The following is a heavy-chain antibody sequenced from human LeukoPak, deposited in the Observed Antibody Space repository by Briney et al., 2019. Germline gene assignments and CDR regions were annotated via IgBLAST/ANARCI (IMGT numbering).Heavy chain of an antibody. D-gene: IGHD3-22*01. V-gene: IGHV1-18*01. CDR2: ISAYNGNT. J-gene: IGHJ4*02. Sequence: GASVKVSCKASGYTFTSYGISWVRQAPGQGLEWMGWISAYNGNTNYAQKLQGRVTMTTGTSTSTAYMELRSLRSDDTAVYYCARAYYYDSSGYYSLDYWGQGTLVTVSS. CDR3: ARAYYYDSSGYYSLDY. CDR1: GYTFTSYG.